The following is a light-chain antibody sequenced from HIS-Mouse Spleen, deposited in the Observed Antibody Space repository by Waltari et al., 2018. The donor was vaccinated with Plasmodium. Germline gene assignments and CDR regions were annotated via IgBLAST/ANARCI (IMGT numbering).Light chain of an antibody. V-gene: IGKV3-15*01. CDR1: QSVSSN. Sequence: EIVMTQSPATLSVSPGERATLSCRASQSVSSNLSWYQQKPGQAPSLLIYGASTRATGIPARLSDSGSGTEFTLTISSLQSEDFAVYYCQQYNNWSFTFGPGTKVDIK. CDR3: QQYNNWSFT. CDR2: GAS. J-gene: IGKJ3*01.